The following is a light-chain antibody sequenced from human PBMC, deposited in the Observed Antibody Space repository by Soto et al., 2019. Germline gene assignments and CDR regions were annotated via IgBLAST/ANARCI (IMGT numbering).Light chain of an antibody. Sequence: EIVLTQSPATLSLSPGERATLSCRASQSVSSYLAWYQQKPGQAPRLLIYDASNLATGIPSRFSGSGSGTDFTLTISSLKPEDFAIYYCQQRSNLPPLTFGGGTKVEIK. CDR1: QSVSSY. CDR3: QQRSNLPPLT. J-gene: IGKJ4*01. CDR2: DAS. V-gene: IGKV3-11*01.